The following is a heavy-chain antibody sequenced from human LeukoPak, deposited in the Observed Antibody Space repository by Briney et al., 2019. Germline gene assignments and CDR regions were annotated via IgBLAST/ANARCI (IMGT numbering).Heavy chain of an antibody. J-gene: IGHJ4*02. D-gene: IGHD5-24*01. CDR2: INSDGSST. CDR1: GFTFSSYW. Sequence: GGSLRLSCAASGFTFSSYWMHWVRQAPGKGLVRVSRINSDGSSTSYADSVKGRFTISRDNAKNTLYLQMNSLRAEDTAVYYCARDGEMALDYWGQGTLVTVSS. V-gene: IGHV3-74*01. CDR3: ARDGEMALDY.